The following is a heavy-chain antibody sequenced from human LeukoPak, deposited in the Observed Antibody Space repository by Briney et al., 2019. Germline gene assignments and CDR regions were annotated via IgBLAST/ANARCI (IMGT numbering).Heavy chain of an antibody. CDR1: GGSISSYY. D-gene: IGHD1-26*01. J-gene: IGHJ5*02. V-gene: IGHV4-59*01. CDR2: IYYSGST. CDR3: ASTPTSSGSYFWFDP. Sequence: PPETLSLTCTVSGGSISSYYWSWIRQPPGKGLEWIGYIYYSGSTNYNPSLKSRVTISVDTSKNQFSLKLSSVTAADTAVYYCASTPTSSGSYFWFDPWGQGALVTVSS.